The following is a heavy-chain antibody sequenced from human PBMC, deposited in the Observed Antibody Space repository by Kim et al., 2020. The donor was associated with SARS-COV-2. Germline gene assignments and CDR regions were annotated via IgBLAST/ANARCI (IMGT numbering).Heavy chain of an antibody. Sequence: SETLSLTCAVYGGSFSGYYWSWIRQPPGKGLEWIGEINHSGSTNYNPSLKSRVTISVDTSKNQFSLKLSSVTAADTAVYYCARGLGYHKWELLQYFDYWGQGTLVTVSS. CDR3: ARGLGYHKWELLQYFDY. CDR1: GGSFSGYY. D-gene: IGHD1-26*01. V-gene: IGHV4-34*01. CDR2: INHSGST. J-gene: IGHJ4*02.